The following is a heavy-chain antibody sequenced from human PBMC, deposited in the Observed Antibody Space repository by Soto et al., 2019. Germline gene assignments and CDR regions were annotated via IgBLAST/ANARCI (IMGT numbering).Heavy chain of an antibody. CDR1: GGTFSSYA. CDR2: IIPIFGTA. CDR3: ASVYILTGYHYAFDI. V-gene: IGHV1-69*13. J-gene: IGHJ3*02. Sequence: SVKVSCKASGGTFSSYAISWVRQAPGQGLEWMGGIIPIFGTANYAQKFQGRVTITADESTSTAYMELSSLRSEDTAVYYCASVYILTGYHYAFDIWGQGTMVTVSS. D-gene: IGHD3-9*01.